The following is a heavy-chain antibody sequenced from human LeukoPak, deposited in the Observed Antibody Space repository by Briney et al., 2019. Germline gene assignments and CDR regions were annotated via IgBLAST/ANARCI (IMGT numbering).Heavy chain of an antibody. CDR1: GVTLSNYA. V-gene: IGHV3-30*04. CDR3: ATDYGDYEPIDY. Sequence: PGGSLRLSCTASGVTLSNYAMHWVRRPPGRGLEWVAVISFDGTNKYYGDSVEGRFSVSRDNSKNTLYLQMNSVRPDDTAMYYCATDYGDYEPIDYWGQGTLVTVSS. J-gene: IGHJ4*02. CDR2: ISFDGTNK. D-gene: IGHD4-17*01.